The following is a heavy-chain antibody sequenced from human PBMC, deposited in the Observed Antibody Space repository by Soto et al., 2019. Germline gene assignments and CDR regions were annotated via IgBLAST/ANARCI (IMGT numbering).Heavy chain of an antibody. D-gene: IGHD1-7*01. V-gene: IGHV3-72*01. CDR3: ARVGTRSYFDY. Sequence: GGSLRLSCGVSGFIFSDHYMDWVRQAPGKGLEWVGRIRNKANSYTTEYAASVKGRFTISRDDSKNSLDLQMNSLKTEDTAVYYCARVGTRSYFDYWGQGTLVTVSS. CDR1: GFIFSDHY. CDR2: IRNKANSYTT. J-gene: IGHJ4*02.